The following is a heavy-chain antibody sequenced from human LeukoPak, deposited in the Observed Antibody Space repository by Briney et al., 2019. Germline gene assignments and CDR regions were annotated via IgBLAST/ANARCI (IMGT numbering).Heavy chain of an antibody. CDR2: ISGSGGST. Sequence: GGSLRLSCAASGFTFSSYAMSWVRQAPGKGLEWVSAISGSGGSTYYADSVKGRFTISRDNSKNTLYLQMNSLRAEDTAVYYCAKSTRYCSSTSCYAEYYFDYWGQGTLVTVSS. J-gene: IGHJ4*02. CDR3: AKSTRYCSSTSCYAEYYFDY. V-gene: IGHV3-23*01. CDR1: GFTFSSYA. D-gene: IGHD2-2*01.